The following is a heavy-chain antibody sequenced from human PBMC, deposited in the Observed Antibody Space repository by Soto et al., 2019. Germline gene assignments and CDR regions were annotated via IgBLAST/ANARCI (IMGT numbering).Heavy chain of an antibody. J-gene: IGHJ6*03. V-gene: IGHV3-66*01. D-gene: IGHD2-8*01. CDR3: ARNGRPSLYYYMDV. CDR2: IHSGGNT. Sequence: GGSLRLSCAVSGFTFRSSPMSWVRRAPGKGLEWVSVIHSGGNTFYADSVKGRFTISRDNSKNTLYLQMNSLRAEDTAVYHCARNGRPSLYYYMDVWGKGTTVTVS. CDR1: GFTFRSSP.